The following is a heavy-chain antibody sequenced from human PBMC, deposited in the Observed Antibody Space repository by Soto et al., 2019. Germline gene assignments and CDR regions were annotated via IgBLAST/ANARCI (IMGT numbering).Heavy chain of an antibody. CDR1: GYTFTSYY. J-gene: IGHJ6*02. CDR2: IIPSGGST. Sequence: ASVKVSCKASGYTFTSYYMHWVRRAPGQGLEWMGVIIPSGGSTTYAQNFQGRVTITRDTSTGTAYMELSSLRSEDTAVYYCARDYDFWSGYGPNGMDVWGQGTTVTVSS. CDR3: ARDYDFWSGYGPNGMDV. D-gene: IGHD3-3*01. V-gene: IGHV1-46*01.